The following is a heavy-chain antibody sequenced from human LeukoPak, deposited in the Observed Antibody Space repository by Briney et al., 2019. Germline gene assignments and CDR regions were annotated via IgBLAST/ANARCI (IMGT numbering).Heavy chain of an antibody. V-gene: IGHV1-69*06. D-gene: IGHD3-3*01. Sequence: SVKVSCKASGYTFTGYYMHWVRQAPGQGLEWMGGIIPIFGTANYAQKFQGRVTITADKSTSTAYMELSSLRSEDTAVYYCARSLFRFWEWSYRSYYYYYMDVWGKGTTVTVSS. J-gene: IGHJ6*03. CDR3: ARSLFRFWEWSYRSYYYYYMDV. CDR2: IIPIFGTA. CDR1: GYTFTGYY.